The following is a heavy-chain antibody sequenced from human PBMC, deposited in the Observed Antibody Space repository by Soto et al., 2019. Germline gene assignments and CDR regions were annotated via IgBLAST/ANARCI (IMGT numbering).Heavy chain of an antibody. CDR1: GFKVGSSY. CDR3: ATDSRNVGIGYFCS. J-gene: IGHJ4*02. Sequence: EVKVIESGGDLIEPGGSLRLSCAASGFKVGSSYVTWVRQAPGEGLEWVSVIVSGGSTHYADSVTGRFTVSRDVSNNTVYLHMSSLRAEDTAVYFCATDSRNVGIGYFCSWGLGTLVTVSS. V-gene: IGHV3-53*01. CDR2: IVSGGST. D-gene: IGHD1-26*01.